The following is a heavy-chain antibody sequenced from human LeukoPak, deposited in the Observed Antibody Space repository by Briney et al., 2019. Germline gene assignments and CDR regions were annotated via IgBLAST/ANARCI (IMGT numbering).Heavy chain of an antibody. Sequence: RASVKVSCKASGYTFSSYGISWGRQPPGQGLEWMGWISAYNGNTNYAQKLQGRVTMTTDTSTSTAYMELRSLRSDDTAVYYCAIIAVAALGSYGMDVWGQGTTVTVSS. CDR3: AIIAVAALGSYGMDV. D-gene: IGHD6-19*01. CDR2: ISAYNGNT. CDR1: GYTFSSYG. J-gene: IGHJ6*02. V-gene: IGHV1-18*01.